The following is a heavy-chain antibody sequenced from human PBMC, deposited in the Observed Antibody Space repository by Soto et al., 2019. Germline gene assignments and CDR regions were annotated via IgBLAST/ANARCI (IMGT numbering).Heavy chain of an antibody. CDR3: ARGHYSSGWYYFDY. D-gene: IGHD6-19*01. J-gene: IGHJ4*02. CDR1: GYTFTGYY. Sequence: ASVKVSCKASGYTFTGYYMHWVRRAPGQGLEWMGWINPNSGGTNYAQKFQGWVTMTRDTFISTAYMELSSLRSEDTAVYYCARGHYSSGWYYFDYWGQGTLVTVSS. CDR2: INPNSGGT. V-gene: IGHV1-2*04.